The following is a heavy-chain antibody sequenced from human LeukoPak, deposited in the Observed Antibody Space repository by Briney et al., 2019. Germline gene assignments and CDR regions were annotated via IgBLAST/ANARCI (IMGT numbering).Heavy chain of an antibody. CDR3: ARMDSYYGMDV. CDR2: MNPSGGST. Sequence: ASVRVSCKASGYTFTSYYMHWVRQAPGQGREWMGVMNPSGGSTSYAQKFQGRVTIPRDKYTSTVYIELSSLSSEDPPVYYCARMDSYYGMDVWGKGPTVTVSS. J-gene: IGHJ6*04. V-gene: IGHV1-46*01. CDR1: GYTFTSYY.